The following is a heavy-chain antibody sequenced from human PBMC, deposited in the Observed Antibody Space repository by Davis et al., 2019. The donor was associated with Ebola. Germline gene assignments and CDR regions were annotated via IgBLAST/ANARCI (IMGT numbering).Heavy chain of an antibody. Sequence: AASVKVSCKASGYTFTSYAMHWVRQAPGQRLEWMGWINAGNGNTKYSQKFQGRVTITRNAPANIAFMELSSLKSEDTAVYYCARGGAFSSGWSTGGSDYWGQGTLVTVSS. CDR2: INAGNGNT. V-gene: IGHV1-3*01. CDR1: GYTFTSYA. D-gene: IGHD6-19*01. J-gene: IGHJ4*02. CDR3: ARGGAFSSGWSTGGSDY.